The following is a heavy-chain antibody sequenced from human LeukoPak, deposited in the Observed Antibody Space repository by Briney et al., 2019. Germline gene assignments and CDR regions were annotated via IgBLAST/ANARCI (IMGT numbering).Heavy chain of an antibody. V-gene: IGHV4-30-4*08. CDR1: GGSISSGDYY. CDR3: ARDQERLLDYDFWSGEDLLYYYYYMDV. D-gene: IGHD3-3*01. J-gene: IGHJ6*03. Sequence: PSETLSLTCTGSGGSISSGDYYWSWIRQPPGKGLEWIGYIYYSGSTYYNPSLKSRVTISVDTSKNQFSLKLSSVTAADTAVYYCARDQERLLDYDFWSGEDLLYYYYYMDVWGKGTTVTVSS. CDR2: IYYSGST.